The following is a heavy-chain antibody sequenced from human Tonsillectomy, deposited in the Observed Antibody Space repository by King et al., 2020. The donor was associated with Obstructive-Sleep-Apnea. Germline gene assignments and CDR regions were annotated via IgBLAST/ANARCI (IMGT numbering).Heavy chain of an antibody. CDR3: ASEFNDYEDFYGLDV. CDR1: GFTFRSYA. D-gene: IGHD4-17*01. Sequence: QVQLVESGGGVVQPGRSLRLSCATSGFTFRSYAMHWVRQSPGKGLEWVAVISYDGDNKHYADSVKGRFTISRDNSKNMLYLQMNSLRAEDTAVYYCASEFNDYEDFYGLDVWGQGTTVTVSS. V-gene: IGHV3-30*04. J-gene: IGHJ6*02. CDR2: ISYDGDNK.